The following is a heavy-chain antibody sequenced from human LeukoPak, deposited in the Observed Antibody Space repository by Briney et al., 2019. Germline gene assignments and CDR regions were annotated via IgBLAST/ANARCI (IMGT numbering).Heavy chain of an antibody. J-gene: IGHJ1*01. CDR2: IKSKTDGGTT. Sequence: RGSLTLSCAASGFTFNNAWMSWVRQAPGKGLEWVGLIKSKTDGGTTDYAAPVKGRFTIPRDDSKNTLYVQMNSLRTEDTAVYYCTTEYHGSLNYWGQGAMHSVSS. CDR1: GFTFNNAW. CDR3: TTEYHGSLNY. V-gene: IGHV3-15*01. D-gene: IGHD2-2*01.